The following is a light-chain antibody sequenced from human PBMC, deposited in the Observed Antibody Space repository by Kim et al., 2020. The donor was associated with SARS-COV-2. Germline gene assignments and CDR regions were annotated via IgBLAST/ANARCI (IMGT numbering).Light chain of an antibody. CDR1: QKIIRY. CDR2: GAS. Sequence: SASVGDRISITCRTSQKIIRYLNWYQQKPGRVPKLLITGASDLQTGVPSRFSGSGSGTDFTLTITGLQPEDFATYYCQESYTTSWTFGQGTKVEI. CDR3: QESYTTSWT. J-gene: IGKJ1*01. V-gene: IGKV1-39*01.